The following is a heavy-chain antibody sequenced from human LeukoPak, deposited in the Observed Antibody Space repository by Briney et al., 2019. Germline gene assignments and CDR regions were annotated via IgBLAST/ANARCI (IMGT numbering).Heavy chain of an antibody. D-gene: IGHD3-9*01. CDR1: GGSISSGAYY. J-gene: IGHJ4*02. CDR2: IYYSGST. CDR3: AGSYYDILTGYYNSAFDY. V-gene: IGHV4-31*03. Sequence: SQTLSLTCTVSGGSISSGAYYWSWIRQHPGKGLEWIGYIYYSGSTYYNPSLKSRVTISVDTSKNQFSLKLSSVTAADTAVYYCAGSYYDILTGYYNSAFDYWGQGTLVTVSS.